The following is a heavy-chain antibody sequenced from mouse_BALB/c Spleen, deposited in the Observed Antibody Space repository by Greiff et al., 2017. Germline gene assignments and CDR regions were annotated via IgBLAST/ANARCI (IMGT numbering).Heavy chain of an antibody. CDR3: ARVDDGYWFAY. D-gene: IGHD1-2*01. Sequence: QVQLKESGAELAKPGASVKMSCKASGYTFTSYWMHWVKQRPGQGLEWIGYINPSTGYTEYNQKFKDKATLTADKSSSTAYMQLSSLTSEDSAVYYCARVDDGYWFAYWGQGTLVTVSA. CDR1: GYTFTSYW. CDR2: INPSTGYT. V-gene: IGHV1-7*01. J-gene: IGHJ3*01.